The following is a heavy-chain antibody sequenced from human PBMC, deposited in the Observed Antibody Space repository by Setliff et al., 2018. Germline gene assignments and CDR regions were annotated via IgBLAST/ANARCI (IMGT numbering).Heavy chain of an antibody. CDR1: GFTFSSYS. Sequence: GGSLRLSCAASGFTFSSYSMNWVRQAPGKGLEWVSSISSSSSYIYYANSVKGRFTISRDNAKNSLYLQMNSLRAEDTAVYYCARATLTIFGVVTPFDYWGQGTLVTVSS. CDR2: ISSSSSYI. V-gene: IGHV3-21*01. J-gene: IGHJ4*02. D-gene: IGHD3-3*01. CDR3: ARATLTIFGVVTPFDY.